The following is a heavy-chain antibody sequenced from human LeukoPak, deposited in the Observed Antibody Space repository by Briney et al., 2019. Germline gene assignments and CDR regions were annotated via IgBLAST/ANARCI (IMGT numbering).Heavy chain of an antibody. CDR1: GFTFSSYW. D-gene: IGHD4-17*01. Sequence: QAGGSLRLSCAASGFTFSSYWMSWVRQAPGKGLEWVANIKQDGSEKYYVDSVKGRFTISRDNAKNSLYLQMNSLRAEDTAVYYCARETYGDYVWYYFDYWGQGTLVTVSS. CDR3: ARETYGDYVWYYFDY. J-gene: IGHJ4*02. V-gene: IGHV3-7*01. CDR2: IKQDGSEK.